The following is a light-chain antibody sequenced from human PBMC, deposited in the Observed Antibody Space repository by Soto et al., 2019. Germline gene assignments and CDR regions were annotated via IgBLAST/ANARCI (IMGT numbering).Light chain of an antibody. V-gene: IGLV2-14*03. CDR1: SSDVGSYNV. J-gene: IGLJ1*01. Sequence: QSALTQPASVSGSPGQSITIPCSGTSSDVGSYNVVSWYQQHPGKAPKLVIYDVSNRPSGVSPRFSGAKSGNTASLTIAGLQAEDEADYYCSSYTRRSTYVFGTGTKVTV. CDR2: DVS. CDR3: SSYTRRSTYV.